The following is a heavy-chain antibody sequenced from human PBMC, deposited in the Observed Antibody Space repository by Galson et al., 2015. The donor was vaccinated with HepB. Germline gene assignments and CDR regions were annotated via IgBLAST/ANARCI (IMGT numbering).Heavy chain of an antibody. D-gene: IGHD3-10*01. V-gene: IGHV3-30*02. CDR3: AKAPGLWFGELFWEDYFDY. CDR1: GFTFSSYG. Sequence: SLRLSCAASGFTFSSYGMHWVRQAPGKGLEWVAFIRYDGSNKYYADSVKGRFTISRDNSKNTLYLQMNSLRAEDTAVYYCAKAPGLWFGELFWEDYFDYWGQGTLVTVSS. CDR2: IRYDGSNK. J-gene: IGHJ4*02.